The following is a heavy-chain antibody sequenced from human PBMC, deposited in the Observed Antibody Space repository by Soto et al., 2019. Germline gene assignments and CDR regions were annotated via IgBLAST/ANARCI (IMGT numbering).Heavy chain of an antibody. CDR2: LSDSGDSI. CDR1: GFTFSSHA. CDR3: AKESRGIAPTVTGY. D-gene: IGHD6-13*01. Sequence: GGSLRLSCTASGFTFSSHAMTWVRQAPGKGLEWVSGLSDSGDSIYYADSVKGRFTIYRDNSMNTLYLQMNTLRVEDTAVYYCAKESRGIAPTVTGYWGQGTLVTVSS. J-gene: IGHJ4*02. V-gene: IGHV3-23*01.